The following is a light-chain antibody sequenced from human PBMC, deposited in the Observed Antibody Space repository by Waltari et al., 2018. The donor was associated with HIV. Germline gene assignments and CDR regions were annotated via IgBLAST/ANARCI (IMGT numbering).Light chain of an antibody. CDR1: QSLLHSNGYNY. CDR2: LGS. CDR3: MQTLQTPLT. J-gene: IGKJ4*01. V-gene: IGKV2-28*01. Sequence: IVVTQSPLSLPVTPGEPASISCRSSQSLLHSNGYNYLDWYLQKPGQSPQVLIYLGSTLASGVPDRFSGSGSGTDFTLKISRVEAEDVGVYYCMQTLQTPLTFGGGTKVEIK.